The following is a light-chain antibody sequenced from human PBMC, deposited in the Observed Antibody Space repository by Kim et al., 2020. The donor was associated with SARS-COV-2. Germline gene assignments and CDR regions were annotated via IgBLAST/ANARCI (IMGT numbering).Light chain of an antibody. CDR3: QSYDRSPSPV. V-gene: IGLV6-57*01. CDR1: SGSIASNY. J-gene: IGLJ3*02. Sequence: NSMLTQPHSVSESPGKTVTISCTRSSGSIASNYVQWYQQRPGSSPTTVIYEDNQRPSGIPDRFSGSIDSSSNSASLTISGLKTEDEADYYCQSYDRSPSPVFGGGAKLTVL. CDR2: EDN.